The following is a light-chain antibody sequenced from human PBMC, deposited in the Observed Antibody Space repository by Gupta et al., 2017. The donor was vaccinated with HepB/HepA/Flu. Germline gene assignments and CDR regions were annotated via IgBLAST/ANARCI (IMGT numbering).Light chain of an antibody. Sequence: QSVLTQPPSVSGSPGHRVTISCTGSSSNIGAGYDVHWYQQRPGTAHKLVIYDTNNRPSGVPDRFSGSKSGTSASLAITGLQAEDEADYYCQSYDNSLSGFLIFGGGTKLAVL. CDR3: QSYDNSLSGFLI. CDR2: DTN. V-gene: IGLV1-40*01. J-gene: IGLJ2*01. CDR1: SSNIGAGYD.